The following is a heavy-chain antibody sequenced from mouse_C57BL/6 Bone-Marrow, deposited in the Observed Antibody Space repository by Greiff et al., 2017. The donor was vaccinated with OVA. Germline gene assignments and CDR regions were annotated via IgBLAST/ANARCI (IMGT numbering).Heavy chain of an antibody. Sequence: QVQLQQPGAELVKPGASVKLSCKASGYTFTSYWLPWVKQRPGHGLEWIGMIHPNSGSTNYNEKFKSKATLTVDKSSSTAYMQLSSLTSEDSAVYYCACNYPYYFDYWGQGTTLTVSS. CDR2: IHPNSGST. V-gene: IGHV1-64*01. D-gene: IGHD2-1*01. CDR3: ACNYPYYFDY. CDR1: GYTFTSYW. J-gene: IGHJ2*01.